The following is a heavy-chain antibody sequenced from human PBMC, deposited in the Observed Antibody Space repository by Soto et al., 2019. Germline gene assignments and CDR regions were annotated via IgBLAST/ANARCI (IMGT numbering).Heavy chain of an antibody. D-gene: IGHD4-17*01. J-gene: IGHJ6*02. Sequence: EVQVLESGGGLVQPGGSLRLSCAASGFTFSSNAMSWVRQAPGKGLEWVSAISGSGDSTRYADSVQGRFTISRDTSKHTLYLQMNSLRAEDTAVYYCAKFYYGDYSYYYYGMDVWGQGTTVTVSS. CDR2: ISGSGDST. CDR1: GFTFSSNA. CDR3: AKFYYGDYSYYYYGMDV. V-gene: IGHV3-23*01.